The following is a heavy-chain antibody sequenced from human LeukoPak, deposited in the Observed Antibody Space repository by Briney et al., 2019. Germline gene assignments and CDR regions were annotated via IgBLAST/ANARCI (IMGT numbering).Heavy chain of an antibody. Sequence: SETLSLTCTVPGGSISSYYWSWIRQPPGKGLEWIGYIYYSGSTNYNPSLKSRVTISVDTSKNQFSLKLSSVTAADTAVYYCARRAPYSYEWSTLDYWGQGTLVTVSS. D-gene: IGHD5-18*01. J-gene: IGHJ4*02. CDR3: ARRAPYSYEWSTLDY. V-gene: IGHV4-59*08. CDR2: IYYSGST. CDR1: GGSISSYY.